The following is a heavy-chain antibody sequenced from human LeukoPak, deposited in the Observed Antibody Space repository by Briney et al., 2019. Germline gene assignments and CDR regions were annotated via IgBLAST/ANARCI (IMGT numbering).Heavy chain of an antibody. CDR3: ARGGAYCSSTSCYVDY. J-gene: IGHJ4*02. CDR2: ISSSGSTI. V-gene: IGHV3-11*01. Sequence: GGSLRLSCTASGFTFGDYAMSWVRQAPGKGLEWVSYISSSGSTIYYADSAKGRFTISRDNAKNSLFLQMNSLRAEDTAVYYCARGGAYCSSTSCYVDYWGQGTLVTVSS. CDR1: GFTFGDYA. D-gene: IGHD2-2*01.